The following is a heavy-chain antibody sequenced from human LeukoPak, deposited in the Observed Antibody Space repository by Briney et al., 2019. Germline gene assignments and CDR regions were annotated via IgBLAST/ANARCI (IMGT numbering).Heavy chain of an antibody. D-gene: IGHD1-26*01. V-gene: IGHV3-49*04. CDR1: GFNFGEFS. CDR2: VTSKAYCGTA. Sequence: PGGSLRLSCTGSGFNFGEFSVNWVRQAPGKGLEWVGLVTSKAYCGTAEYAASVRGRFTISRDDSKSIAYLQLTSLRSEDTAVYFCTREVERGGSYWGGDYWGQGTLVTVSS. J-gene: IGHJ4*02. CDR3: TREVERGGSYWGGDY.